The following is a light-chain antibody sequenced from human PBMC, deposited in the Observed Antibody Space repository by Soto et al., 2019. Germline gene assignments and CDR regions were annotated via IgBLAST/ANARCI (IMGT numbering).Light chain of an antibody. J-gene: IGKJ1*01. CDR1: QSVSKY. V-gene: IGKV3-11*01. CDR3: QQRSNWPRT. Sequence: EIVLTQSPATLSLSPGERATLSCRASQSVSKYLDWFQQKPGQAPRLLIYDTSNRATGIPARVSGSGSGTDFTLTISSLEPEDVAVYYCQQRSNWPRTFGQGTKVDIK. CDR2: DTS.